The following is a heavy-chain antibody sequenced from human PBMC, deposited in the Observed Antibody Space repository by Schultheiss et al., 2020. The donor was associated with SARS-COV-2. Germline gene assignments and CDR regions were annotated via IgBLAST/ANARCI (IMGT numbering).Heavy chain of an antibody. V-gene: IGHV3-30-3*01. D-gene: IGHD2-15*01. Sequence: GGSLRLSCAASGFTFSSYAMHWVRQAPGKGLEWVAVISYDGSNKYHADSVKGRFTISRDNSKNTLYLQMNSLRAEDTAVYYCARGGGVVVVAATAYFDYWGQGTLVTVSS. CDR1: GFTFSSYA. CDR3: ARGGGVVVVAATAYFDY. CDR2: ISYDGSNK. J-gene: IGHJ4*02.